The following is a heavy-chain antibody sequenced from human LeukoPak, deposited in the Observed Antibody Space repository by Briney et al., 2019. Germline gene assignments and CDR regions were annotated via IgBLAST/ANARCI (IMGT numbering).Heavy chain of an antibody. CDR1: GYTFTTYW. V-gene: IGHV5-51*01. CDR3: ARHGRDGYNFPFEY. D-gene: IGHD5-12*01. J-gene: IGHJ4*02. Sequence: GESLKISCKGSGYTFTTYWIGWVRQMPGKGLEWMGIIYPGDSNTKYSPSFQGQVTISADKSISTAYLQWSSLKASDTAMYYCARHGRDGYNFPFEYWGQGTLVTVSS. CDR2: IYPGDSNT.